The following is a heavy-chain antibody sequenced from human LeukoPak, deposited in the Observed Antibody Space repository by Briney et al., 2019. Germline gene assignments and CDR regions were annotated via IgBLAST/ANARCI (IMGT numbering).Heavy chain of an antibody. D-gene: IGHD3-22*01. V-gene: IGHV1-18*01. CDR3: ARDRYYDSSGYVPLGY. J-gene: IGHJ4*02. CDR2: ISAYNGST. CDR1: GYTFTSYG. Sequence: ASVKVSCKASGYTFTSYGISWVRQAPGQGLEWMGWISAYNGSTNYAQKLQGRVTMTTDTSTSTAYMELRSLRSDDTAVYYCARDRYYDSSGYVPLGYWGQGTLVTVSS.